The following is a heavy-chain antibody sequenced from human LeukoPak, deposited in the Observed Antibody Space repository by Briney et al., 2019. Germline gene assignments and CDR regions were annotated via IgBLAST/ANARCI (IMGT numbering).Heavy chain of an antibody. CDR1: GITFSSYG. J-gene: IGHJ4*02. CDR2: ISYDGSNK. V-gene: IGHV3-30*18. CDR3: AKGVDSSGWGVGY. D-gene: IGHD6-19*01. Sequence: GGSLRLSCAASGITFSSYGMHWVRQAPGKGLEWVAVISYDGSNKYYADSVKGRFTISRDNSKNTLYLQMNSLRAEDTAVYYCAKGVDSSGWGVGYWGQGTLVTVSS.